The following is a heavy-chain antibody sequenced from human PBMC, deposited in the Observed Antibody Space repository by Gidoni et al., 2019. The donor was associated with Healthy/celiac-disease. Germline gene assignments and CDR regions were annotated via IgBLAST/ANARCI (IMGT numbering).Heavy chain of an antibody. CDR2: ISWNSGSI. Sequence: EVQLVESGGGLVQPGRSLRLSCAASGFTFDDYAMHWVRQAPGKGLEWVSGISWNSGSIGYADSVKGRFTISRDNAKNSLYRQMNSLRAEDTALYYCAKDEWELLGIGAFDIWGQGTMVTVSS. D-gene: IGHD1-26*01. V-gene: IGHV3-9*01. CDR3: AKDEWELLGIGAFDI. CDR1: GFTFDDYA. J-gene: IGHJ3*02.